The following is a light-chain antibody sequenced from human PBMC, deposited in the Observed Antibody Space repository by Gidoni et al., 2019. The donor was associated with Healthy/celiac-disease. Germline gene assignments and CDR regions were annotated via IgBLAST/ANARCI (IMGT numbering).Light chain of an antibody. J-gene: IGKJ3*01. CDR2: AAY. CDR1: QSISSY. CDR3: QQSYSTPVT. Sequence: DIQMTQSPSSLSASVGDRVTITCRASQSISSYLTWYQQKPGKDPKLLIYAAYRLQSGVPSRFSGSGSGTDFTITIRSLQPEDCATYDCQQSYSTPVTFGPGTKVDIK. V-gene: IGKV1-39*01.